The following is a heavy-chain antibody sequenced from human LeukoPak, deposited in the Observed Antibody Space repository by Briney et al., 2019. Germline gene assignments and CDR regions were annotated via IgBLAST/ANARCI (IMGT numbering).Heavy chain of an antibody. D-gene: IGHD6-13*01. J-gene: IGHJ6*03. CDR1: GGSISSGGYY. Sequence: SETLSLTCTVSGGSISSGGYYWSWIRQPPGKGLEWIGSIYYSGSTYYNPSLKSRVTISVDTSKNQFSLKLSSVTAADTAVYYCARQGQGQLDYYYYMDVWGKGTTVTVSS. CDR3: ARQGQGQLDYYYYMDV. V-gene: IGHV4-39*01. CDR2: IYYSGST.